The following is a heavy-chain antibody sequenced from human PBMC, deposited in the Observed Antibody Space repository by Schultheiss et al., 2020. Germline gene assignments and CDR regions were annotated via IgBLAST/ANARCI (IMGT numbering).Heavy chain of an antibody. V-gene: IGHV3-23*01. CDR3: ARDFPGQWLAR. CDR2: ISGSGGST. D-gene: IGHD6-19*01. CDR1: GFTFSTYA. J-gene: IGHJ4*02. Sequence: GGSLRLSCAASGFTFSTYAMSWVRQAPGKGLEWASTISGSGGSTYYADSVKGRFTISRDNSKNTLYLQMNSLRAEDTAVYYCARDFPGQWLARWGQGTLVTVSS.